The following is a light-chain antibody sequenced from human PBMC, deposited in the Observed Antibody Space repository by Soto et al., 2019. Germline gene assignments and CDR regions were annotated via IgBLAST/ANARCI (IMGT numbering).Light chain of an antibody. CDR2: DAS. CDR3: QQYGNSPRVT. V-gene: IGKV1-5*01. CDR1: QTISSW. J-gene: IGKJ3*01. Sequence: DIQMTQSPSTLSGSVGDRVTITCRASQTISSWLAWYQQKPGKAPKLLIYDASSLESGVPSRFSGSRSGPDFTLTISRLEPEDVAVYYCQQYGNSPRVTFGPGTKVDIK.